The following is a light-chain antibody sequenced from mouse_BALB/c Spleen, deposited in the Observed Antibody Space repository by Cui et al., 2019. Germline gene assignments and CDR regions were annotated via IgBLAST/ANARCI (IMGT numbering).Light chain of an antibody. CDR3: QQWSGYPYT. CDR1: SSVSSSY. J-gene: IGKJ2*01. Sequence: ENVLTQSPAIMAASRGQKVTMTCISSSSVSSSYLHWYQQQSGASPKPLIHRTSNLASGVPARFSGSGSGTSYSLTISSVEAEDDATYYCQQWSGYPYTFGGGTKLEIK. V-gene: IGKV4-58*01. CDR2: RTS.